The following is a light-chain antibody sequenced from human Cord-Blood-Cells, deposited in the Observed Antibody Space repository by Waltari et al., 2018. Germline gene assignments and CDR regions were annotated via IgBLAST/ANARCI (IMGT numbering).Light chain of an antibody. J-gene: IGLJ3*02. CDR3: CSYAGSYTWV. CDR1: SRDVGGYNY. CDR2: DVS. V-gene: IGLV2-11*01. Sequence: QSALTQPRSVSGSPGQYVTLACTGTSRDVGGYNYVSWYQQHPGKAPKLMIYDVSQRPSGVPDRFSGSKSGNAASLTISGLQAEDEADYYCCSYAGSYTWVFGGGTKLTVL.